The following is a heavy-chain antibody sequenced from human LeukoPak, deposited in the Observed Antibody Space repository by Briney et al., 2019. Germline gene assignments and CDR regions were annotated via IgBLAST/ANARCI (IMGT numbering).Heavy chain of an antibody. J-gene: IGHJ5*02. V-gene: IGHV4-30-4*01. CDR1: GVSISSGDYY. CDR2: FYFSEST. CDR3: ARAMTFHNWFNP. Sequence: SETLSLTCTVSGVSISSGDYYWSWIRQPPGKSLEWIGYFYFSESTFYNPSLRSRVTISGDTSKNQLSLKLNSVTAADTAVYYCARAMTFHNWFNPWGQGTLVTVSS. D-gene: IGHD3/OR15-3a*01.